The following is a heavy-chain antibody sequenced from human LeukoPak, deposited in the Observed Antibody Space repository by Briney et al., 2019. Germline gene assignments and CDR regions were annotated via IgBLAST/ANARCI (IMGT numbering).Heavy chain of an antibody. V-gene: IGHV3-48*04. J-gene: IGHJ4*02. D-gene: IGHD3-10*01. CDR3: ARGEDYGSRPSY. CDR1: GFTFSSYS. Sequence: GGSLRLSCAASGFTFSSYSMNWVRQAPGKGLEWVSYISSSGSTIYYADSVKGRFTISRDNAKNSLYLQMNSLRAEDTAVYYCARGEDYGSRPSYWGQGTLVTVSS. CDR2: ISSSGSTI.